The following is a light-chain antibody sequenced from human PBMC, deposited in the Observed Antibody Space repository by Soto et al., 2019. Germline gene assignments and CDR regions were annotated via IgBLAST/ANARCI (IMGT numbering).Light chain of an antibody. J-gene: IGLJ3*02. V-gene: IGLV1-40*01. Sequence: QSVLTQPPSVSGAPGQRVTISCTGSDSNIGARYHVHWYQQLPGKAPRLISYGNSNRPSGVPDRFSGSKSGSSASLAISGLQADEEATYYCQSYDSNLSGRVFGEGTKLTVL. CDR3: QSYDSNLSGRV. CDR2: GNS. CDR1: DSNIGARYH.